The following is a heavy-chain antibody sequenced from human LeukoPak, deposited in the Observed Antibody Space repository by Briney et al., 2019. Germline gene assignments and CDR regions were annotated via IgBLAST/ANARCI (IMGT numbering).Heavy chain of an antibody. CDR2: INHSGST. CDR3: ARGAPPQN. J-gene: IGHJ4*02. CDR1: GGSFSGYY. Sequence: SETLSLTCAVYGGSFSGYYWSWIRQPPGKGLEWIGEINHSGSTNYNPSLKSRVTISVDTSKKHFSLKLTSVTAADTAVYYCARGAPPQNWGQGTLVTVSS. V-gene: IGHV4-34*01.